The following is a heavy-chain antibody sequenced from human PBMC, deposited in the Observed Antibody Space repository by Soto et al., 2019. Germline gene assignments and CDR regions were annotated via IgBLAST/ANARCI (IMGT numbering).Heavy chain of an antibody. D-gene: IGHD2-15*01. CDR1: GFTFSSYA. J-gene: IGHJ4*02. V-gene: IGHV3-30-3*01. CDR3: ARERPPRPLIGWFDY. CDR2: ISYDGSNK. Sequence: SCAASGFTFSSYAMHWVRQAPGKGLEWVAVISYDGSNKYYADSVKGRFTISRDNSKNTLYLQMNSLRAEDTAVYYCARERPPRPLIGWFDYWGQGTLVTVSS.